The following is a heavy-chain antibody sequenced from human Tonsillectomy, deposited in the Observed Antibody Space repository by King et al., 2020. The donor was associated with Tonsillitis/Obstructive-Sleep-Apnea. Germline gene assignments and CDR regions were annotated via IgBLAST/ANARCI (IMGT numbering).Heavy chain of an antibody. J-gene: IGHJ6*03. Sequence: QLVQSGGGLVQPGGSLRLSCAASGFTFSSYWMNWVRQAPGKGLEWVANINQDGSEEYYVDSVKGRFTIARDSAKNSLYLQMSSLRAEETAVYYCARTLWTGYPNYYMDVWGKGTTVTVSS. CDR1: GFTFSSYW. CDR3: ARTLWTGYPNYYMDV. D-gene: IGHD3/OR15-3a*01. CDR2: INQDGSEE. V-gene: IGHV3-7*01.